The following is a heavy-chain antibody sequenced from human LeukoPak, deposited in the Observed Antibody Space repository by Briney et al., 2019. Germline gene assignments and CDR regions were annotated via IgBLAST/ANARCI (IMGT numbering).Heavy chain of an antibody. Sequence: SETLSLTCAVYGGSFSGYYWSWIRQLPGKGLEWIGEINHSGSTNYNPSLKSRVTISVDTSKNQFSLKLSSVTAADTAVYYCARGRGYYDSSGCDYWGQGTLVTVSS. V-gene: IGHV4-34*01. CDR3: ARGRGYYDSSGCDY. D-gene: IGHD3-22*01. CDR1: GGSFSGYY. J-gene: IGHJ4*02. CDR2: INHSGST.